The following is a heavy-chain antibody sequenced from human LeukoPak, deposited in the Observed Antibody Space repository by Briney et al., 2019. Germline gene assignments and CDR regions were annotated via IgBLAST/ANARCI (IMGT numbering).Heavy chain of an antibody. V-gene: IGHV3-23*01. D-gene: IGHD2-15*01. CDR2: IGDSGDNT. CDR3: AKSRSSGNSCSNY. J-gene: IGHJ4*02. Sequence: GGSLRLPCAASGFIFSNYAMSWVRQAPGKGLEWISVIGDSGDNTYYADSVKGRFTISRDNSKNTLYLQMNSLRAEDTAVYYCAKSRSSGNSCSNYWGQGTLVTVSS. CDR1: GFIFSNYA.